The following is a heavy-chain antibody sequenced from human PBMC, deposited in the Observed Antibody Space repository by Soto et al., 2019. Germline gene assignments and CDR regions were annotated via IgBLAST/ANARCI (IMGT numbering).Heavy chain of an antibody. J-gene: IGHJ4*02. CDR1: GGSISSGGYY. CDR3: ARRGIKGGLAYDY. D-gene: IGHD3-16*01. CDR2: IYYSGST. Sequence: KPSETLSLTCTVSGGSISSGGYYWSWIRQHPGKGLEWIGYIYYSGSTYYNPSLKSRVTISVDTSKNQFSLKLSSVTAADTAVYYCARRGIKGGLAYDYWGQGTLVTVSS. V-gene: IGHV4-31*03.